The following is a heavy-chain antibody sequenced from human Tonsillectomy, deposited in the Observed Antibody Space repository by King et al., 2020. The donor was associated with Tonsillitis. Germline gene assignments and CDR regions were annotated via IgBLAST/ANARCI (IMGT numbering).Heavy chain of an antibody. V-gene: IGHV5-51*01. J-gene: IGHJ6*02. D-gene: IGHD4-17*01. CDR2: IFPGDSDT. Sequence: VQLVESGAEVKKPGESLKISCKGSGYSFSSYWIGWVRQMPGKGLEWMGIIFPGDSDTIYSPSFQGQVTISADKSISTAYLQWSSLKASDTAMYYCARHSSADDYGDYDQSNYFYTMDVWGHGTTVTVS. CDR1: GYSFSSYW. CDR3: ARHSSADDYGDYDQSNYFYTMDV.